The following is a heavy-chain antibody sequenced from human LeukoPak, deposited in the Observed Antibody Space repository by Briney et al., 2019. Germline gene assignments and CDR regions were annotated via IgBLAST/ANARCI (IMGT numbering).Heavy chain of an antibody. CDR1: GGSISSYY. J-gene: IGHJ6*03. D-gene: IGHD2-21*02. CDR2: IYTSGSI. V-gene: IGHV4-4*07. CDR3: ARDCGGDCNYYYYMDV. Sequence: SETLSLTCTDSGGSISSYYWSWIRQPAGKGLEWIGRIYTSGSITYNPSLKSRVSMSVDTSKNQFSLKLSSVTAADTAVYYCARDCGGDCNYYYYMDVWGKGTTVTVSS.